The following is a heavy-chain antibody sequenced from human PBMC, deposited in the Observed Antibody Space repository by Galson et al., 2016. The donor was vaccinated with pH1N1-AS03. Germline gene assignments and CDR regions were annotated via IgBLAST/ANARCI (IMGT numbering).Heavy chain of an antibody. CDR2: INPNSGGT. CDR1: GYTFTGYY. D-gene: IGHD1-26*01. Sequence: SVKVSCKASGYTFTGYYIQWVRQAPGQGLEWMGWINPNSGGTNYAQKFHGRVTMTRDTSISTAYMELYGLKSDDTAVYYCARDPRGPCSSATCATTYYFGMDVWGQGTTVIVSS. J-gene: IGHJ6*02. CDR3: ARDPRGPCSSATCATTYYFGMDV. V-gene: IGHV1-2*02.